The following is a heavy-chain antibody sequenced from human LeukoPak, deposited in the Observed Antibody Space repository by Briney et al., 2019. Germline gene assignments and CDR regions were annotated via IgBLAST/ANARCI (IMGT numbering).Heavy chain of an antibody. D-gene: IGHD5-24*01. CDR3: AKGGTIFRDGNNFSPAY. V-gene: IGHV3-23*01. CDR2: ITSSADST. CDR1: GFTFSNYA. J-gene: IGHJ4*02. Sequence: PGGSLRLSCAVSGFTFSNYAMSWVRQAPGKGLDWVSAITSSADSTYYADSVKGRFTVSRDNSKNTLYLKMNSLRAEDTAVYYCAKGGTIFRDGNNFSPAYWGQGTLVTVSS.